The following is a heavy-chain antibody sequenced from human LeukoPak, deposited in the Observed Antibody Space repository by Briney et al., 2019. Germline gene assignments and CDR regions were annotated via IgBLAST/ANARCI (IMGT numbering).Heavy chain of an antibody. CDR1: GYSFPSYW. CDR3: ARQPPGVYDTTQNWFDP. Sequence: GESLRISCKVSGYSFPSYWITWVRQMPGRGLEWMGRTAPSDSYTNYSPSFEGHVTFSAEKSISTVYLQWSSLKASDTAMYYCARQPPGVYDTTQNWFDPWGQGTLVTVSS. J-gene: IGHJ5*02. CDR2: TAPSDSYT. D-gene: IGHD3-22*01. V-gene: IGHV5-10-1*01.